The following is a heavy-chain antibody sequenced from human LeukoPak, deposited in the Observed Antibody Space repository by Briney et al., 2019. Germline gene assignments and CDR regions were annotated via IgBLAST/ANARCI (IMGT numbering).Heavy chain of an antibody. Sequence: SETLSLTCAVYGGSFSGYYWSWIRQPPGKGLEWLGYIYYSGSTNYNPSLKSRVTISVDTSKNQFSLKLSSVTTADTAVYYCARAREWEPYYYYYMDVWGKGTTVTVSS. CDR3: ARAREWEPYYYYYMDV. J-gene: IGHJ6*03. V-gene: IGHV4-59*01. D-gene: IGHD1-26*01. CDR1: GGSFSGYY. CDR2: IYYSGST.